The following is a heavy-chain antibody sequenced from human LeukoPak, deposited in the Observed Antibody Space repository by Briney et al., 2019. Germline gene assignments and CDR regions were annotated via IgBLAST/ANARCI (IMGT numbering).Heavy chain of an antibody. D-gene: IGHD2-21*02. Sequence: PGGSLRLSCAASGFTFSIYSMDWVRQAPGKGLEWVSFISSNSDYILYAESVKGRFTISRDNAQNSLYLQMNSLRAEDTAVYYCARASRGYCGGDCHYWYFDLWGRGTLVTVSS. CDR2: ISSNSDYI. V-gene: IGHV3-21*01. CDR1: GFTFSIYS. CDR3: ARASRGYCGGDCHYWYFDL. J-gene: IGHJ2*01.